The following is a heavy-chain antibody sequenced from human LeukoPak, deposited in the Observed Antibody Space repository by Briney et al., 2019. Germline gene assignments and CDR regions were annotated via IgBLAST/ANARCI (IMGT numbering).Heavy chain of an antibody. J-gene: IGHJ4*02. Sequence: PGGSLRLSCAASGFTFSSHWMGWVRQCPGKGLEWVANIKEDGRKTDYMDSVKGRFTISRDNAKNSLYLQMNSLRAEDTALYYCAKSSYYYDSSGTPFDYWGQGTLVTVSS. D-gene: IGHD3-22*01. CDR3: AKSSYYYDSSGTPFDY. CDR1: GFTFSSHW. CDR2: IKEDGRKT. V-gene: IGHV3-7*03.